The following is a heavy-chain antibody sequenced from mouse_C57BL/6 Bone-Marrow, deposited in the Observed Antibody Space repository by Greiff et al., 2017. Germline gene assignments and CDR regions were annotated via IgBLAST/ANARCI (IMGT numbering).Heavy chain of an antibody. CDR3: ARSRYYYGSIPLFAY. V-gene: IGHV1-78*01. CDR2: IYPRDGST. J-gene: IGHJ3*01. Sequence: VHLVESDAELVKPGASVKISCKVSGYTFTDHTIHWMKQRPEQGLEWIGYIYPRDGSTKYNEKFKGKATLTADKSSSTAYMQLNSLTSEDSAVYFCARSRYYYGSIPLFAYWGQGTLVTVSA. D-gene: IGHD1-1*01. CDR1: GYTFTDHT.